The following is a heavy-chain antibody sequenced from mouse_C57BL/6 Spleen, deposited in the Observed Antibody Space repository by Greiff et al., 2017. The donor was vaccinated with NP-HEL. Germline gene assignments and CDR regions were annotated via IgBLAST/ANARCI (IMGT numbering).Heavy chain of an antibody. CDR1: GFTFSNYW. CDR2: IRLKSDNYAT. D-gene: IGHD1-1*01. Sequence: EVKLEESGGGLVQPGGSMKLSCVASGFTFSNYWVNWVRQSLEKGLEWVAQIRLKSDNYATHYAESVKGRFTISRDDSKSSVYLQMNNLRAEDTGIYYCTSTVADYWGQGTTLTVSS. J-gene: IGHJ2*01. CDR3: TSTVADY. V-gene: IGHV6-3*01.